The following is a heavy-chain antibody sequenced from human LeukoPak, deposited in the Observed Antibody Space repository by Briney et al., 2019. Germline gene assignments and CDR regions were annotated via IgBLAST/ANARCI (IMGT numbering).Heavy chain of an antibody. V-gene: IGHV1-69*13. J-gene: IGHJ4*02. CDR3: ARGDFWSGNYPPFDY. D-gene: IGHD3-3*01. CDR2: IIPIFGTA. CDR1: GGTFSSYA. Sequence: SVKVSCKASGGTFSSYAISSVRQAPGQGLEWMGGIIPIFGTANYAQKFQGRVTITADESTSTAYMELSSLRSEDTAVYYCARGDFWSGNYPPFDYWGQGTLVTVSS.